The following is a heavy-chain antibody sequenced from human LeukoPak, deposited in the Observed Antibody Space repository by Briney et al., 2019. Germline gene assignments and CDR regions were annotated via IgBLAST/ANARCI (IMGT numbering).Heavy chain of an antibody. CDR1: GYTFTSYG. CDR2: ISAYNGNT. V-gene: IGHV1-18*01. J-gene: IGHJ4*02. D-gene: IGHD6-13*01. CDR3: ATTRSAYSSSPADF. Sequence: ASVKVSCKASGYTFTSYGISWVRQAPGQGLEWMGWISAYNGNTNYAQKLQGRVTMTTDTSTSTAYMELRSLRSDDTAVYYCATTRSAYSSSPADFWGQGALVTVSS.